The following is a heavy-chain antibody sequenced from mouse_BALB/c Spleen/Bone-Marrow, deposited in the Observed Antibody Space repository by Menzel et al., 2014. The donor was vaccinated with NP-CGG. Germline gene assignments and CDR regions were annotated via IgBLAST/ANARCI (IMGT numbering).Heavy chain of an antibody. D-gene: IGHD1-1*01. J-gene: IGHJ4*01. V-gene: IGHV3-1*02. CDR1: GYSITSGYS. Sequence: VQLKESGPDLVKPSQSLSLTCTVTGYSITSGYSWHWIRRFPGNKLEWMGYIHYSGSTNYNPSLKSRISITRDTSKNQFFLQLNSVTTEDTATYYCAPTTVVAHYAMDYWGQGTSVTVSS. CDR3: APTTVVAHYAMDY. CDR2: IHYSGST.